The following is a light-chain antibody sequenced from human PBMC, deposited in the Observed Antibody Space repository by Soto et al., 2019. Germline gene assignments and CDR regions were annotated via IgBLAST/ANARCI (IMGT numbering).Light chain of an antibody. V-gene: IGLV2-23*01. CDR1: SSDVGSYNL. CDR3: CSYAGSSTSYV. Sequence: QSALTQPASVSGSPGQSITISCTGTSSDVGSYNLVSWYQQHPGKAPKLMIYEGSKRPLGVSNRFSGSKSGNTASLTISGLQAEDEADYYCCSYAGSSTSYVFGTGTKLTVL. J-gene: IGLJ1*01. CDR2: EGS.